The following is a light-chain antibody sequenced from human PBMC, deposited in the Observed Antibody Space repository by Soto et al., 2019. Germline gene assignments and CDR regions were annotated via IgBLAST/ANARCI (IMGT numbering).Light chain of an antibody. J-gene: IGKJ5*01. V-gene: IGKV3D-15*01. Sequence: EIVMTQSPATLSVSPGERATLSCRAGQGVTTNFAWYQQKSGQPPRVLIYDVSIRATGVPARFSGTGSETDFTLTISGLQSEDSAVYFCQQYKNWPFSFGQGTRLEIK. CDR3: QQYKNWPFS. CDR2: DVS. CDR1: QGVTTN.